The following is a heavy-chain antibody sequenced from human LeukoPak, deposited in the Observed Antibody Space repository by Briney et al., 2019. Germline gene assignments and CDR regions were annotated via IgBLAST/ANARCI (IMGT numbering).Heavy chain of an antibody. CDR2: IIPIFGTA. Sequence: ASVKVSCKAAGGTFSSYAISWVRQAPGQGLEWMGGIIPIFGTANYAQKFQGRVTITADESTSTAYMELSSLRSEDTAVYYCGILTGYSSDYWGQGTLVTVSS. D-gene: IGHD3-9*01. CDR3: GILTGYSSDY. J-gene: IGHJ4*02. CDR1: GGTFSSYA. V-gene: IGHV1-69*01.